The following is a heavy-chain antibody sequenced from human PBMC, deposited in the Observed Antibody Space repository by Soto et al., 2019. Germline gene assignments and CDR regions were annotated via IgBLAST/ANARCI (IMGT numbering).Heavy chain of an antibody. D-gene: IGHD6-19*01. CDR1: GYTFTGYD. CDR3: ARGEWVGTV. Sequence: QVQLVQSGAEVQKPGASVKVSCKASGYTFTGYDINWVRQATGQGLEWMGWMNPDTGNTVYAQKFQGRVTMTRETSISTAYMELSSLRSEDTAVYYCARGEWVGTVWGQGTLVTVSS. J-gene: IGHJ4*02. V-gene: IGHV1-8*01. CDR2: MNPDTGNT.